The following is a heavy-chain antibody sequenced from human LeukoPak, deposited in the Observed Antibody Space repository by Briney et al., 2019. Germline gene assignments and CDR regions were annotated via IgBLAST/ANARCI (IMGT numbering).Heavy chain of an antibody. J-gene: IGHJ3*02. CDR1: GASITSSNYY. V-gene: IGHV4-39*07. D-gene: IGHD2/OR15-2a*01. CDR3: ARVSRMSRAFDI. Sequence: SETLSLTCTVSGASITSSNYYWLWLRQPPGKGLEWIGSIYYNGITYYSLSLKSRVTISVDTSKNQFSLKLSSVTAADTAVYYCARVSRMSRAFDIWGQGTMVTVSS. CDR2: IYYNGIT.